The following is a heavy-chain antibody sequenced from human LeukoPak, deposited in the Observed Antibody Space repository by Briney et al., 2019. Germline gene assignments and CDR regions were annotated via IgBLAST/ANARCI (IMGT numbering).Heavy chain of an antibody. CDR1: GGSISSSSYY. CDR3: ARGIAAAGTFWFDP. D-gene: IGHD6-13*01. J-gene: IGHJ5*02. Sequence: SETLSLTCTVSGGSISSSSYYWGWIRQPPGKGLEWIGSIYYSGSTYYNPSLKSRVTISVDTSKNQFSLKLSSVTAADTAVYYCARGIAAAGTFWFDPWGQGTLVTVSS. CDR2: IYYSGST. V-gene: IGHV4-39*07.